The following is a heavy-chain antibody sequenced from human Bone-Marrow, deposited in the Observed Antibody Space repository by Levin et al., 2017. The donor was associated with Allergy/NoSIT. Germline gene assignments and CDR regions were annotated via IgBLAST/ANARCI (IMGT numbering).Heavy chain of an antibody. J-gene: IGHJ4*02. CDR1: GYTFTFHA. CDR2: ISGSGGDT. Sequence: GESLKISCAASGYTFTFHAISWVRQAPGKGLEWVSGISGSGGDTYYADSVKGRFTVSRDNSKTTTYLHMTSVRAEDTAIYYCARDRRGVAVAEPFDYWGQGTLVTVSS. V-gene: IGHV3-23*01. D-gene: IGHD6-19*01. CDR3: ARDRRGVAVAEPFDY.